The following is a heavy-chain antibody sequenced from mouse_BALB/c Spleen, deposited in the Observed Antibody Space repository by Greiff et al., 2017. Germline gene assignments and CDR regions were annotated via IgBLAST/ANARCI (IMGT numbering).Heavy chain of an antibody. J-gene: IGHJ2*01. CDR1: GYSITSDYA. V-gene: IGHV3-2*02. CDR3: ANYYGNFDY. CDR2: ISYSGST. Sequence: EVQGVESGPGLVKPSQSLSLTCTVTGYSITSDYAWNWIRQFPGNKLEWMGYISYSGSTSYNPSLKSRISITRDTSKNQFFLQLNSVTTEDTATYDCANYYGNFDYWGQGTTLTVSS. D-gene: IGHD2-1*01.